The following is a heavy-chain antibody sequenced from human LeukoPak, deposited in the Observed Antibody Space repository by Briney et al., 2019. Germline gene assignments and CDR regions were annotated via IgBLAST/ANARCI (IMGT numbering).Heavy chain of an antibody. CDR2: INRSGST. J-gene: IGHJ4*02. Sequence: PSETLSLTCAVYGGSFSGYYWSWIRQPPGKGLEWIGEINRSGSTNYNPSLKSRVTISVDTSKNQFSLKLSSVTAADTAVYYCARVHQTTVVTSYFDYWGQGTLVTVSS. D-gene: IGHD4-17*01. CDR1: GGSFSGYY. V-gene: IGHV4-34*01. CDR3: ARVHQTTVVTSYFDY.